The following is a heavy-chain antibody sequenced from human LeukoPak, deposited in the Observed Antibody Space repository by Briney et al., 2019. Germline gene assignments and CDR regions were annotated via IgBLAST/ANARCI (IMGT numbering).Heavy chain of an antibody. J-gene: IGHJ4*02. CDR2: ISSSSSYI. Sequence: GGSLRLSCAASGFTFSSYSMNWVRQAPGKGLEWVSSISSSSSYIYYADSVKGRFTISRDNAKNSLYLQMNSLRAEDTAVYYCASEINDYIWGSYRTNYFDYWGQGTLVTVSS. D-gene: IGHD3-16*02. V-gene: IGHV3-21*01. CDR1: GFTFSSYS. CDR3: ASEINDYIWGSYRTNYFDY.